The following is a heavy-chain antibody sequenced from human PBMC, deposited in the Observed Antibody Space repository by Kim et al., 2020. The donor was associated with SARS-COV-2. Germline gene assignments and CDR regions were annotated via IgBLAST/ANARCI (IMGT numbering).Heavy chain of an antibody. V-gene: IGHV3-7*04. Sequence: GRFTISRDNAKNSLYLQMNSLRAEDTAVYYCARDYGSGWSPNYYYYGMDVWGQGTTVTVSS. J-gene: IGHJ6*02. D-gene: IGHD6-13*01. CDR3: ARDYGSGWSPNYYYYGMDV.